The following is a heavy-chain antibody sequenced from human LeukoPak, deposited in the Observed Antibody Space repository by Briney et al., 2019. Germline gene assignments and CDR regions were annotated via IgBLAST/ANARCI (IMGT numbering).Heavy chain of an antibody. D-gene: IGHD3-22*01. V-gene: IGHV3-33*01. J-gene: IGHJ4*02. CDR3: ARDFLGLNYYDSSGYFDS. CDR1: GFTFSSYA. CDR2: IWSDGSEK. Sequence: GGSLRLSCAASGFTFSSYAMHWVRQAPGKGLEWVAVIWSDGSEKYYADSVKGRFTISRDNSKDTLYLQMNSLSVEDTAVYYCARDFLGLNYYDSSGYFDSWGQGTRVAVSS.